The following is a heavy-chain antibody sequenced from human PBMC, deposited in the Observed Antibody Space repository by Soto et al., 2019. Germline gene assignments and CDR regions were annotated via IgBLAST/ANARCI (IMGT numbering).Heavy chain of an antibody. V-gene: IGHV3-23*01. D-gene: IGHD2-8*01. CDR2: ISGSGGST. CDR3: AKGHIVLIRGDPNFDY. J-gene: IGHJ4*02. Sequence: EVQLLESGGGLVQPGGSLRLSCAASGFTFSSYAMSWVRQAPGKGLEWVSAISGSGGSTYYADSVKGRSTISRDNSKNTLYLQMNSLRAEDTAVYYCAKGHIVLIRGDPNFDYWGQGTLVTVSS. CDR1: GFTFSSYA.